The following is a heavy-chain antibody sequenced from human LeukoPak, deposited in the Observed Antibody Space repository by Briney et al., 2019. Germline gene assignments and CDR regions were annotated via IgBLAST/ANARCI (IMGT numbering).Heavy chain of an antibody. D-gene: IGHD6-19*01. J-gene: IGHJ4*02. V-gene: IGHV5-51*01. CDR2: IYPGDPDT. CDR1: GYSFTNYW. Sequence: GESLKISCKGSGYSFTNYWIGWVRQMPGKGLEWMGIIYPGDPDTRYSPSFQGQVTISADKSISTAYLQWSSLKASDTAMYYCARRADSSAWYILDYWGQGTLVTVSS. CDR3: ARRADSSAWYILDY.